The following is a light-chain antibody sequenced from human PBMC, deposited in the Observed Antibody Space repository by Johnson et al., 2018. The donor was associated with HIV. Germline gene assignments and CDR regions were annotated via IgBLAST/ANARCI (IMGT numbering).Light chain of an antibody. CDR1: NSDIGNNY. V-gene: IGLV1-51*02. Sequence: QSVLTQPPSVSAAPGQKVTISCSGSNSDIGNNYVSWYQQLPGTAPKLLMYEDNKRPSGIPDRFSGSKSGTSATLGITGVQTGDEADYYCGTWDSSLSASYVFGTGTKVTVL. CDR2: EDN. CDR3: GTWDSSLSASYV. J-gene: IGLJ1*01.